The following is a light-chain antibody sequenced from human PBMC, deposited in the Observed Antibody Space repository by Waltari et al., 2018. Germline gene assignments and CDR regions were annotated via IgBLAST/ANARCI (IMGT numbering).Light chain of an antibody. CDR1: QSIRTY. CDR2: DAS. J-gene: IGKJ4*01. CDR3: QERSNWPGGA. Sequence: EIVLTQSPATLSLSPGERATLSCRASQSIRTYLAWYQHRPGQAPLLLIYDASNRATDIPARFSGSGSGTDFTLTISSLQPEDFAVYYCQERSNWPGGAFGGGTTVEI. V-gene: IGKV3-11*01.